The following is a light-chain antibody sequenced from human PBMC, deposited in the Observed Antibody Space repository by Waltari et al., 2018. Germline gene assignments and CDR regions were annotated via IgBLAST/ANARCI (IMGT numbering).Light chain of an antibody. V-gene: IGLV2-23*01. J-gene: IGLJ3*02. Sequence: QSALIQPASVSGSPGQSITISCTGPSSNIGSYNLVSWYQQYPGKAPKFMISNRFSGSKSGNTASLTISGLQAEDETDYYCCSYAGSNSWVFGGGTKVTVL. CDR3: CSYAGSNSWV. CDR1: SSNIGSYNL.